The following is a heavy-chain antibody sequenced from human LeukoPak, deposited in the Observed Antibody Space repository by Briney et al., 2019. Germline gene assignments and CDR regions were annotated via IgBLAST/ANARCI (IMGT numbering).Heavy chain of an antibody. J-gene: IGHJ3*02. CDR1: GGSISSSSYY. Sequence: SETLSLTCTVSGGSISSSSYYWGWIRQPPGKGLEWIGSIYYSGSTYYNPSLKSRVTISVDTSKNQFSLKLSSVTAADTAVYYCAREKIPGYSSGWYSPAAFDIWGQGTMVTVSS. D-gene: IGHD6-19*01. CDR3: AREKIPGYSSGWYSPAAFDI. V-gene: IGHV4-39*07. CDR2: IYYSGST.